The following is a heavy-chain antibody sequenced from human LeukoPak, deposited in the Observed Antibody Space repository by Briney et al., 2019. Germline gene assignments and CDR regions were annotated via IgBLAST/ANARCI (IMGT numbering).Heavy chain of an antibody. V-gene: IGHV5-10-1*01. Sequence: GESLKISCKGSGYSFTSYWISWVRQMPGKGLEWMGRIDPSDSYTNYSPSFQGHVTISADKSISIAYLQWSSLKASDTAMYYCARLTTGTTSSDYWGQGTLVTVSS. CDR3: ARLTTGTTSSDY. J-gene: IGHJ4*02. CDR1: GYSFTSYW. D-gene: IGHD1-1*01. CDR2: IDPSDSYT.